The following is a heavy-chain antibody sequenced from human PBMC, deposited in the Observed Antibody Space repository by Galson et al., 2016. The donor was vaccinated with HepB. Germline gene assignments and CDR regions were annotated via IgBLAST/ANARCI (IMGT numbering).Heavy chain of an antibody. V-gene: IGHV1-8*01. Sequence: SVKVSCKASGYTFTSFDIHWVRQASGQGLEWMGWLNPISGNTGYTQNFQGRVTMTRNTSISTAYMELSSLRYEDTAVYYCTRGRDYDDEYFHHWGQGTLVTVSS. CDR1: GYTFTSFD. CDR3: TRGRDYDDEYFHH. CDR2: LNPISGNT. D-gene: IGHD4-17*01. J-gene: IGHJ1*01.